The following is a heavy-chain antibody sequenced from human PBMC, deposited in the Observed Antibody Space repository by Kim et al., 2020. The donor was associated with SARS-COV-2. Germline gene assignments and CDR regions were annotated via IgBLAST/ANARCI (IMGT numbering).Heavy chain of an antibody. V-gene: IGHV3-30*18. J-gene: IGHJ4*02. Sequence: GGSLRLSCAASGFIFNTYGMHWVRQAPGKGLEWVAVISFDGSNQHYADTVKGRFSISRDNSQNTVYLQMNRLRPEDTAIYYCAKMKTIVFFDHWGQGTLVTVS. D-gene: IGHD3-10*01. CDR2: ISFDGSNQ. CDR3: AKMKTIVFFDH. CDR1: GFIFNTYG.